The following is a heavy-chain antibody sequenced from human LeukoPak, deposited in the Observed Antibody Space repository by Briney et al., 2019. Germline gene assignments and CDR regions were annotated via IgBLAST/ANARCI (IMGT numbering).Heavy chain of an antibody. J-gene: IGHJ6*03. CDR1: GGSISSSNW. CDR3: ARHGSGGVGYFDWLPTFDHYYYYYMDV. CDR2: INHSGST. D-gene: IGHD3-9*01. Sequence: SETLSLTCAVSGGSISSSNWWSWVRQPPGKGLEWIGEINHSGSTNYNPSLKSRVTISVDTSKNQFSLKLSSVTAADTAVYYCARHGSGGVGYFDWLPTFDHYYYYYMDVWGKGTTVTISS. V-gene: IGHV4-4*02.